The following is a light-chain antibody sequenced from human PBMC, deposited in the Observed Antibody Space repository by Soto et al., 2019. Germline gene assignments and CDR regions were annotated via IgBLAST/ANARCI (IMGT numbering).Light chain of an antibody. CDR1: SSNIGAGFD. J-gene: IGLJ3*02. CDR3: QSYDSSLIGSV. Sequence: QSVLTQPPSVSGAPGQRVTISCTGSSSNIGAGFDVYWYQQLPGTAPKLLIYLNSNRPSGVPDRFSGSKSGTSASLAITGLQAEDEADYYCQSYDSSLIGSVFGGGTKLTVL. CDR2: LNS. V-gene: IGLV1-40*01.